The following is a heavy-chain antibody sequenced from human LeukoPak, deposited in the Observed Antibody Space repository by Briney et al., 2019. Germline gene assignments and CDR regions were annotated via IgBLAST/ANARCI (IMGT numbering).Heavy chain of an antibody. V-gene: IGHV1-2*02. CDR2: INPKRGDT. Sequence: GASVKVSCKTSGFTFTGYYIHWLRQAPGQGLEWMGWINPKRGDTNYAPKFQGRVTMTRDTSIRAAYMDLSSLRSDDTAVYYCARDWGMVAGTAGDYWGQGTLVTASS. J-gene: IGHJ4*02. D-gene: IGHD6-19*01. CDR1: GFTFTGYY. CDR3: ARDWGMVAGTAGDY.